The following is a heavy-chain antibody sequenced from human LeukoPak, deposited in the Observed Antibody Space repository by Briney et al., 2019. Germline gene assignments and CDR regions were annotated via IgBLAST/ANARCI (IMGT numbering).Heavy chain of an antibody. J-gene: IGHJ6*02. CDR3: ARAQGEKVVVITSQYYYYGIDV. D-gene: IGHD3-22*01. CDR1: RFTFSSYA. V-gene: IGHV3-30-3*01. Sequence: GGSLRLSCAASRFTFSSYAMHWVRQAPGKGLEWVAVISYDGSNKYYADSVKGRFTISRDNSKNTLYLQMNSLRAEDTAVYYCARAQGEKVVVITSQYYYYGIDVWGRGTTVTVSS. CDR2: ISYDGSNK.